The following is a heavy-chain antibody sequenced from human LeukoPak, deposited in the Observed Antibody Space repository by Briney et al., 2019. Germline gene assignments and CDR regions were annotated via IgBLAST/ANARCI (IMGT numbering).Heavy chain of an antibody. Sequence: PSETLSLTCTVSGGSISNSTYYWGWIRQLPGKGLEWVGTVYYSGSAYYNPSLKSRVTISVDTSKNQFSLKLRSVTAADTAVYYCARRIFGLYYFDYWGQGSLVTVSS. J-gene: IGHJ4*02. V-gene: IGHV4-39*01. CDR1: GGSISNSTYY. CDR2: VYYSGSA. D-gene: IGHD3/OR15-3a*01. CDR3: ARRIFGLYYFDY.